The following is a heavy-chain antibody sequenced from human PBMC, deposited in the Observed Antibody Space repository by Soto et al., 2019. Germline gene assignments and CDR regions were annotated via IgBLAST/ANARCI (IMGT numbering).Heavy chain of an antibody. CDR3: AKDLTRQLAYWSDP. V-gene: IGHV1-2*02. J-gene: IGHJ5*02. CDR1: GFSFTGYY. Sequence: ASVKVSCKASGFSFTGYYIHWLRQAPGQGLEWMGWINAHSGGTEYAQKFQGRVTLTRDTSIATAYLTLTSLTSDDTALYYCAKDLTRQLAYWSDPWGQGTQVTV. CDR2: INAHSGGT. D-gene: IGHD6-6*01.